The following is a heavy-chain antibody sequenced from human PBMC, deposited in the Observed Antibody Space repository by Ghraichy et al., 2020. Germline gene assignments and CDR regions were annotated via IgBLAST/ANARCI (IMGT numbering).Heavy chain of an antibody. CDR3: ARHDDLAVAGTFDI. CDR1: GGSISSYY. D-gene: IGHD6-19*01. Sequence: SETLSLTRTVSGGSISSYYWSWIRQPPGKGLEWIGYIYYSGSTNYNPSLKSRVTISVDTSKNQFSLKLSSVTAADTAVYYCARHDDLAVAGTFDIWGQGTMVTVSS. V-gene: IGHV4-59*08. J-gene: IGHJ3*02. CDR2: IYYSGST.